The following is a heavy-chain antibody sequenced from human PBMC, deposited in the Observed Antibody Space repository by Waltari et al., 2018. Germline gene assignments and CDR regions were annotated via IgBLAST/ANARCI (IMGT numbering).Heavy chain of an antibody. D-gene: IGHD5-18*01. CDR1: GYTLTELS. Sequence: QVQLVQSGAEVKKPGASVKVSCKVSGYTLTELSMPWVRQAPGKGLEWMGGFDPEDGETIYAQKFQGRVTMTEDTSTDTAYMELSSLRSEDTAVYYCATLWIQLWAKKGGNWFDPWGQGTLVTVSS. CDR3: ATLWIQLWAKKGGNWFDP. V-gene: IGHV1-24*01. CDR2: FDPEDGET. J-gene: IGHJ5*02.